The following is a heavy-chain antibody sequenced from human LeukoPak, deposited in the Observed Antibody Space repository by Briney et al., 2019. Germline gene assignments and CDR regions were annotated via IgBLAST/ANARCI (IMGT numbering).Heavy chain of an antibody. CDR3: ARRRSTTMGHPLDY. V-gene: IGHV4-39*01. Sequence: PSETLSLTCSVSGDSFSSSNYYWGWIRQPPGKGLEWIGSITYSGRTNYNPSLKGRVTMSVDTSKIQFSLKLSSVTAADTAIYYCARRRSTTMGHPLDYWGQGTLVTVSS. D-gene: IGHD1-14*01. CDR1: GDSFSSSNYY. CDR2: ITYSGRT. J-gene: IGHJ4*02.